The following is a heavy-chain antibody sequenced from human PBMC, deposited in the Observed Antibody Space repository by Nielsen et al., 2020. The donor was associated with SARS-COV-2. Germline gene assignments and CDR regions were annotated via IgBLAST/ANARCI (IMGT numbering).Heavy chain of an antibody. CDR2: ISWNSGSI. CDR1: GFTFDDYA. V-gene: IGHV3-9*01. CDR3: ATLGDYDGLDYYYGMDV. J-gene: IGHJ6*02. Sequence: SLKISCAASGFTFDDYAMHWVRQAPGKGLEWVSGISWNSGSIGYADSVKGRFTISRDNAKNSLYLQMNSLRAEDTALYYCATLGDYDGLDYYYGMDVWGQGTTVTVSS. D-gene: IGHD3-16*01.